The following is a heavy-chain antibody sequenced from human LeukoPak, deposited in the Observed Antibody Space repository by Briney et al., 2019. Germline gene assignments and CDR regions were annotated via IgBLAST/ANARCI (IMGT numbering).Heavy chain of an antibody. CDR2: MNPNSGNT. D-gene: IGHD6-19*01. Sequence: ASVKVSCKTSGYTFTSYYMHWVRQATGQGLEWMGWMNPNSGNTGYAQKFQGRVTMTRNTSISTAYMELSSLRSEDTAVYYCARGLAVAGRWGTPLGYWGQGALVTVSS. CDR3: ARGLAVAGRWGTPLGY. V-gene: IGHV1-8*01. J-gene: IGHJ4*02. CDR1: GYTFTSYY.